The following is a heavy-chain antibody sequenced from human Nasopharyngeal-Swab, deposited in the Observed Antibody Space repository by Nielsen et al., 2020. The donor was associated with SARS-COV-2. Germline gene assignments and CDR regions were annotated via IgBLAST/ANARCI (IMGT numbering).Heavy chain of an antibody. CDR1: GFTFSSYS. Sequence: ESLKISCAASGFTFSSYSMSWIRQPPGKGLEWIGEINHSGSTNYNPSLKSRVTISVDTSKNQFSLKLSSVTAADTAVYYCARGLGGYDSFDYWGQGTLVTVSS. V-gene: IGHV4-34*01. CDR3: ARGLGGYDSFDY. D-gene: IGHD5-12*01. J-gene: IGHJ4*02. CDR2: INHSGST.